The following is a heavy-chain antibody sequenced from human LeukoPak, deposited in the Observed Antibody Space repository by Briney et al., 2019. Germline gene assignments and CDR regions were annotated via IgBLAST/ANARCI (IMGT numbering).Heavy chain of an antibody. CDR3: ARDPFSRYYYDSSGYYPYYFDY. CDR1: GFTFSSYG. V-gene: IGHV3-33*01. Sequence: GRSLRLSCAASGFTFSSYGMHWVRQAPGKGLEWVAVIWYDGSNKYYADSVKGRFTISRDNSKNTLYLQMNSLRAEDTAVYYCARDPFSRYYYDSSGYYPYYFDYWGQGTLVTVSS. J-gene: IGHJ4*02. D-gene: IGHD3-22*01. CDR2: IWYDGSNK.